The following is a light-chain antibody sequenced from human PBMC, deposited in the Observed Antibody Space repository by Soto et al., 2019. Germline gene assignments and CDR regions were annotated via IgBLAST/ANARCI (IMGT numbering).Light chain of an antibody. CDR3: QQYHNWPPYT. CDR1: QSVYSN. J-gene: IGKJ2*01. CDR2: GAS. Sequence: EIVMTQSPATLSVSPGERATLSCRASQSVYSNLAWYQQKPGQAPRLLIHGASTRATGTPARFSGSGSGTEFTLTISSLQSEDFAVYYSQQYHNWPPYTFGQGTKLEIK. V-gene: IGKV3-15*01.